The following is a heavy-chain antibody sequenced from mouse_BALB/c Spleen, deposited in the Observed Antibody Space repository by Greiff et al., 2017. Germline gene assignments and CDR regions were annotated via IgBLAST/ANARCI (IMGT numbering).Heavy chain of an antibody. Sequence: VQLQQSGPQLVRPGASVKISCKASGYSFTSYWMHWVKQRPGQGLEWIGMIDPSDSETRLNQKFKDKATLTVDKSSSTAYMQLSSPTAEDAAVYYWAREGNGAYWGQGTLVTVSA. V-gene: IGHV1S127*01. D-gene: IGHD2-1*01. J-gene: IGHJ3*01. CDR2: IDPSDSET. CDR3: AREGNGAY. CDR1: GYSFTSYW.